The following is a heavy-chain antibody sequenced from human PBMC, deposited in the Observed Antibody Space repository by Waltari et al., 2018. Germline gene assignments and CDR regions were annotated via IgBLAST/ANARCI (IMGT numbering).Heavy chain of an antibody. CDR1: GSSLSRGSYY. CDR3: ARGWGDYFDY. J-gene: IGHJ4*02. CDR2: IYTSGST. Sequence: QVQLQESGPGLVKPSQTLSLTCPVSGSSLSRGSYYWSWIRQPAGKGLEWIGRIYTSGSTNYNPSLKSRVTISVDTSKNQFSLKLSSVTAADTAVYYCARGWGDYFDYWGQGTLVTVSS. D-gene: IGHD3-16*01. V-gene: IGHV4-61*02.